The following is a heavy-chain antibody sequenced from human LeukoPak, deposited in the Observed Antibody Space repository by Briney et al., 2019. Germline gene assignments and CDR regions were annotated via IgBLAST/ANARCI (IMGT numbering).Heavy chain of an antibody. Sequence: PGGSLRLSCAASGFNLSNYNMNWVRQVPGKGLEWVSSISVTTTFIYYADSVKGRFTISRDNAKNSLYLQMNTLRVDDTAVYYCARALSNYYDNPHGYWGQGTLVTVSS. D-gene: IGHD3-22*01. J-gene: IGHJ4*02. CDR1: GFNLSNYN. V-gene: IGHV3-21*01. CDR2: ISVTTTFI. CDR3: ARALSNYYDNPHGY.